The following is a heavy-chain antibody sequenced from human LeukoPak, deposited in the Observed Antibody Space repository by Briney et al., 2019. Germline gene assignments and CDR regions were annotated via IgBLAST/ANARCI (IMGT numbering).Heavy chain of an antibody. Sequence: GGSLRLSCAASGFTFSSYSMSWVRQAPGKGLEWVSVIYNDGSRYYADTVKGRFTISRDNSKNTVDLLVNSLRAEDTAVYYCARVWELSYDYWGQGTLVTVSS. CDR1: GFTFSSYS. V-gene: IGHV3-53*01. D-gene: IGHD2/OR15-2a*01. CDR2: IYNDGSR. J-gene: IGHJ4*02. CDR3: ARVWELSYDY.